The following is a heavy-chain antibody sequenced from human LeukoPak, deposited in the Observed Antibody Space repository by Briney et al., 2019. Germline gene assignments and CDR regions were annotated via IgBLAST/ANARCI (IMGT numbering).Heavy chain of an antibody. V-gene: IGHV1-18*01. D-gene: IGHD3-10*01. CDR1: GYTFTSYG. CDR3: ARNLVTMVRGGNWFDP. CDR2: ISAYNGNT. J-gene: IGHJ5*02. Sequence: GASVKVSCKASGYTFTSYGISWVRQAPGQGLEWMGWISAYNGNTNYAQKLQGRVTMTTDTSTSTAYMELRSLRSDDTVVYYCARNLVTMVRGGNWFDPWGQGTLVTVSS.